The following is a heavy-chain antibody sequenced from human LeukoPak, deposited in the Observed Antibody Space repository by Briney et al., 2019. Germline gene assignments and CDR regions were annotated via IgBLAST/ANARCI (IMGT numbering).Heavy chain of an antibody. V-gene: IGHV4-4*07. J-gene: IGHJ6*03. CDR1: GGSISSYY. CDR3: ARVRPHYDILTGYYLPYYYYMDV. CDR2: IYTSGRT. D-gene: IGHD3-9*01. Sequence: SEXLSLTCTVSGGSISSYYWSWIRQPAGKGLEWIGRIYTSGRTNYNPSLKSPVTMSVDTSKNQFSLKLSSVTAADTAVYYCARVRPHYDILTGYYLPYYYYMDVWGKGTTVTVSS.